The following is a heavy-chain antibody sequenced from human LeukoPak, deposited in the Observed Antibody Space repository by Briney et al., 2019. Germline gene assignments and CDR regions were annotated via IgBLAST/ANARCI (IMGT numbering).Heavy chain of an antibody. CDR3: ARAESLTGQNWFDP. D-gene: IGHD1-14*01. V-gene: IGHV6-1*01. J-gene: IGHJ5*02. CDR1: GDSVSSNSAT. CDR2: TYYRSKWSS. Sequence: SQTLSLTCVISGDSVSSNSATWNWLRHSPSRGFEWLGRTYYRSKWSSDYAVSVRSRITIDPDTSKNQFSLHLNSVSPEDTAIYYCARAESLTGQNWFDPWGQGTLVTVSS.